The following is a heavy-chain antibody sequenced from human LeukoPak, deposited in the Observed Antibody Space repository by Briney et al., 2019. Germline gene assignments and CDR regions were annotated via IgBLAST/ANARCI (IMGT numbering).Heavy chain of an antibody. CDR2: ISSSSSYI. CDR3: ARGTEINFDY. D-gene: IGHD1-1*01. V-gene: IGHV3-21*01. J-gene: IGHJ4*02. CDR1: GFTFSNYG. Sequence: GGSLRLSCAASGFTFSNYGMSWVRQAPGKGLEWVSSISSSSSYIYYADSVKGRFTISRDNAKNSLYLQMNSLRAEDTAVYYCARGTEINFDYWGQGTLVTVSS.